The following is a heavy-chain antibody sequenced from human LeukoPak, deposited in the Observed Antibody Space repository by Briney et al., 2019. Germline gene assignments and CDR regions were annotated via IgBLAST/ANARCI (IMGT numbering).Heavy chain of an antibody. Sequence: ASVKVSCKTSGYTFNRHGVAWVRQAPGQGLEWVGWISGSNGNTNYAQKLQGRVTMTTDTATSTAYMELRSLTSDDTAMYYCARAGRGTYYYFDYWGQGTLVTVSS. CDR3: ARAGRGTYYYFDY. J-gene: IGHJ4*02. CDR2: ISGSNGNT. CDR1: GYTFNRHG. V-gene: IGHV1-18*01. D-gene: IGHD1-26*01.